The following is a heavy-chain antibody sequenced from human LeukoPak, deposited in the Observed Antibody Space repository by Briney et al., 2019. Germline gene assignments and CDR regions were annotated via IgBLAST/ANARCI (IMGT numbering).Heavy chain of an antibody. J-gene: IGHJ4*02. CDR2: ISYDGSNK. D-gene: IGHD5-24*01. Sequence: GGSLRLSCAASGFTFSSYAMHWIRQAPGKGLEWVAVISYDGSNKYYADSVKGRFTISRDNSKHTPYLQMYSLRAEDPAVYYCAREEMATIWGYFDYWGKGTLVTVSS. CDR1: GFTFSSYA. V-gene: IGHV3-30*04. CDR3: AREEMATIWGYFDY.